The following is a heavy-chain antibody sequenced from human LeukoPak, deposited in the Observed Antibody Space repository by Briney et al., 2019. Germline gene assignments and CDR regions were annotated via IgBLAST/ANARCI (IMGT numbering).Heavy chain of an antibody. CDR1: GGSFSGYY. V-gene: IGHV4-34*01. J-gene: IGHJ5*02. Sequence: PSETLSLTCAVYGGSFSGYYWSWIRQPPGKGLEWIGEINHSGSTNYNPSLKSRVTISVDTSKNQFSLKLSSVTAADTAVYYCARRQLLWFGTSNWFDPWGQGTLVTVSS. CDR3: ARRQLLWFGTSNWFDP. D-gene: IGHD3-10*01. CDR2: INHSGST.